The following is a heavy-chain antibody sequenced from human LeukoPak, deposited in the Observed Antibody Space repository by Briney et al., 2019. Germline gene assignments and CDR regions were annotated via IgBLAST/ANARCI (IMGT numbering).Heavy chain of an antibody. CDR3: AREVAAAGTRELGY. Sequence: ASVKVSCKASGYTFTGYYMHWVRQAPGQGLEWMGWINPNSGGTNYAQKFQGWVTMTRDTSISTAYMELSRLRSDDTAVYYCAREVAAAGTRELGYWGQGTLATVSS. J-gene: IGHJ4*02. CDR1: GYTFTGYY. D-gene: IGHD6-13*01. V-gene: IGHV1-2*04. CDR2: INPNSGGT.